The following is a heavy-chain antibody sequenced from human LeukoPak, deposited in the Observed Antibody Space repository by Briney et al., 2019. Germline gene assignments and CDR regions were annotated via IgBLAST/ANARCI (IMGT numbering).Heavy chain of an antibody. CDR2: IYTSGST. CDR3: ARAPNAEYFDY. J-gene: IGHJ4*02. V-gene: IGHV4-61*02. CDR1: GDSISSSDYY. D-gene: IGHD2-8*01. Sequence: PSETLSLTCTVSGDSISSSDYYWAWIRQPAGKGLEWIGRIYTSGSTNYNPSLKSRVTISVDTSKNQFSLKLSSVTAADTAVYYCARAPNAEYFDYWGQGTLVTVSS.